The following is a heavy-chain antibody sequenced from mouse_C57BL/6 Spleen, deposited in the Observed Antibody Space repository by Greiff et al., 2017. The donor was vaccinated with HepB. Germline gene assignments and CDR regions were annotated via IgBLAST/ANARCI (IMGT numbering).Heavy chain of an antibody. D-gene: IGHD2-1*01. CDR2: IRLKSDNYAT. CDR1: GFTFSNYW. Sequence: EVNVVESGGGLVQPGGSMKLSCVASGFTFSNYWMNWVRQSPEKGLEWVAQIRLKSDNYATHYAESVKGRFTISRDDSKSSVYLQMNNLRAEDTGIYYCTPPIYFYAMDYWGQGTSVTVSS. V-gene: IGHV6-3*01. CDR3: TPPIYFYAMDY. J-gene: IGHJ4*01.